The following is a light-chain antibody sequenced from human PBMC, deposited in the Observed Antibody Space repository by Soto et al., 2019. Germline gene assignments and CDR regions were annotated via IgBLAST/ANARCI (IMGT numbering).Light chain of an antibody. V-gene: IGLV2-18*02. Sequence: QSALTQPPSVSGSPGQSVTISCTGTSSDVGGYNRVSWYQQPPGKAPKLLIYDVSHPPSGGATRFSGSTSGNTASLTISGLQAEDEADYYGTSYATGSAYVFGPGTKVTVL. J-gene: IGLJ1*01. CDR1: SSDVGGYNR. CDR2: DVS. CDR3: TSYATGSAYV.